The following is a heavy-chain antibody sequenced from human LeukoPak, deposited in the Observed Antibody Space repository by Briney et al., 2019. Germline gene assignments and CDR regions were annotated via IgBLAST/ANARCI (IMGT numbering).Heavy chain of an antibody. D-gene: IGHD1-7*01. Sequence: ASVKVSCKASGYSFSSCSISWVRQAPGQGLEWMGWISGYNSNTNYAQKFQGRVTLTTDTSTSTAYMELRSLRSDDTAIYYCARGLNWNYDLGWVAPWGQGTLVAVSS. J-gene: IGHJ5*02. CDR1: GYSFSSCS. V-gene: IGHV1-18*01. CDR3: ARGLNWNYDLGWVAP. CDR2: ISGYNSNT.